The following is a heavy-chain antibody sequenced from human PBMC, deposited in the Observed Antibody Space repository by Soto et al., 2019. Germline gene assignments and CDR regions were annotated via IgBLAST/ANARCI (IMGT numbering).Heavy chain of an antibody. V-gene: IGHV3-23*01. CDR2: IGGSDDNT. CDR1: GFTFSSYA. J-gene: IGHJ1*01. D-gene: IGHD3-3*01. CDR3: AKLNYDFWSGYYWGYFQH. Sequence: GSLRLSCAASGFTFSSYAMSWVRQAPGKGLEWVSGIGGSDDNTYYTDSVKGRFTISRDNSKNTLYLQMNFLRAEDTAVYYCAKLNYDFWSGYYWGYFQHWGQGTLVTVSS.